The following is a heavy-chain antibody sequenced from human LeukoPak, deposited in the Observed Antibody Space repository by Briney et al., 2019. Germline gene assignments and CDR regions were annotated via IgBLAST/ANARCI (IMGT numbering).Heavy chain of an antibody. V-gene: IGHV1-2*02. J-gene: IGHJ3*02. CDR3: ARDAREVGATTVDAFDI. CDR2: INPNSGGT. Sequence: ASVKVSCKASGYTFTGYYMHWVRQAPGQGLEWMGWINPNSGGTNYAQKFQGRVTMTRDTSISTAYMELSRLRSDDTAVYYCARDAREVGATTVDAFDIWGQGTMVTVSS. D-gene: IGHD1-26*01. CDR1: GYTFTGYY.